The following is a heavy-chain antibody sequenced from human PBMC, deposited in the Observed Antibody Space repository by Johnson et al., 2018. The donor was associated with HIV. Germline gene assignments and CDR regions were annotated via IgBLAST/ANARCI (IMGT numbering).Heavy chain of an antibody. J-gene: IGHJ3*02. CDR2: VWYDGSNK. CDR3: AKVHIAARWSDAFDI. V-gene: IGHV3-33*06. CDR1: GFTFSNYG. Sequence: VQLVESGGGVVPPGRSLRLSCVASGFTFSNYGMHWVRQAPGKGLEWVAAVWYDGSNKYYANSVKGRFTFSRDSSKNTLFLQMNSLRAEDTAVYFCAKVHIAARWSDAFDIWGQGTMVTVSS. D-gene: IGHD6-6*01.